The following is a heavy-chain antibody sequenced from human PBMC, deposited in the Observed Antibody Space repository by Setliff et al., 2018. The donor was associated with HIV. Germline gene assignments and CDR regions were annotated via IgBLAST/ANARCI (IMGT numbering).Heavy chain of an antibody. CDR1: GYPISSGYY. V-gene: IGHV4-38-2*02. CDR3: ARQGYYYDNSGYFTI. D-gene: IGHD3-22*01. J-gene: IGHJ4*02. Sequence: SETLSLTCTVSGYPISSGYYWGWIRQPPGKGLEWIGEIYHSGSTNSNPSLRSRVTISVDKSKNQLSLKLSSVTAADTAVYYCARQGYYYDNSGYFTIWGQGTLVTVSS. CDR2: IYHSGST.